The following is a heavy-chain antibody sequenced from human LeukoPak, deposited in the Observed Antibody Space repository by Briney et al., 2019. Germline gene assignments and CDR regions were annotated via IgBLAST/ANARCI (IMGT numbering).Heavy chain of an antibody. Sequence: GGSLRLSCAASGFTFSSYAMHWVRQAPGKGLEWVAVISYDGSNKYYADSVKGRFTISRDNSKNTLYLQMNSLRAEDTAVYYCARAGSPLGEYYYYYHMDVWGKGTTVTVSS. D-gene: IGHD3-3*01. J-gene: IGHJ6*03. CDR2: ISYDGSNK. CDR3: ARAGSPLGEYYYYYHMDV. CDR1: GFTFSSYA. V-gene: IGHV3-30*04.